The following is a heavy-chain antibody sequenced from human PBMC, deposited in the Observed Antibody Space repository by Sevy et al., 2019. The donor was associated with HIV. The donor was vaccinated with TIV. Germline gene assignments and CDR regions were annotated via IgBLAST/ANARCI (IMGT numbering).Heavy chain of an antibody. D-gene: IGHD5-12*01. Sequence: GGSLRLSCAASGFTFSTYDMHWVRQAPGKGLEWVALIWYDGTNKYYADSVKGRFTISRDNSQNTLSLQMNSLRAEDTAVYYCARYRDGYNYDYWGQGTLVTVSS. J-gene: IGHJ4*02. CDR1: GFTFSTYD. CDR2: IWYDGTNK. CDR3: ARYRDGYNYDY. V-gene: IGHV3-33*01.